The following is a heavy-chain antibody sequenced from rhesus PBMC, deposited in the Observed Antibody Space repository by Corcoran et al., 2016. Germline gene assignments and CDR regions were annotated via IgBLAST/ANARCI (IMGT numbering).Heavy chain of an antibody. V-gene: IGHV3-118*01. CDR1: GFTFSLSA. D-gene: IGHD1-1*01. CDR2: IRSKADNYEK. Sequence: DVQLVESGGGLVQPGGSLRPSCAALGFTFSLSALLWVREAFGKRREWVGRIRSKADNYEKGDAASVKGRFTSSRDDSKNTAYLQMNSLKTEDTAVYYCSNSWSMDVWGRGLLVTVAS. CDR3: SNSWSMDV. J-gene: IGHJ5-2*02.